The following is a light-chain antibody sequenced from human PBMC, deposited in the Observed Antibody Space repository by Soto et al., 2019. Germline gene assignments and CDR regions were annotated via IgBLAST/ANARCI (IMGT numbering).Light chain of an antibody. V-gene: IGKV2-28*01. CDR3: LQAAQSPLT. J-gene: IGKJ5*01. Sequence: DIVLTQSPLSLPDTPGEPASISCRSSQSLLQSNGNNHVDWYLQRPGQSPQLLLYLASSRASGVPDRFSGSGSGTEFSLEISRVEAEDVGVYYCLQAAQSPLTFGQGTRLEIK. CDR2: LAS. CDR1: QSLLQSNGNNH.